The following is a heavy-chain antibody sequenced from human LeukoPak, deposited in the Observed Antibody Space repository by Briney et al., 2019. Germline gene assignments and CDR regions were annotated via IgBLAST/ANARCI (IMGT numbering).Heavy chain of an antibody. CDR3: AKELRFTIPPEGAFDI. J-gene: IGHJ3*02. D-gene: IGHD3-10*01. V-gene: IGHV3-23*01. Sequence: GGSLRLSCAASGFTFSSYAMSWVRQAPGKGLEWVSAISGSGGSTYYADSVKGRFTISRDNSKNSLYLQMNSLRTEDTALYYSAKELRFTIPPEGAFDIWGQGTMVTVSS. CDR1: GFTFSSYA. CDR2: ISGSGGST.